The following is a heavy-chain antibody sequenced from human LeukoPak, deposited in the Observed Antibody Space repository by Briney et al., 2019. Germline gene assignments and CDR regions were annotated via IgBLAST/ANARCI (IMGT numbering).Heavy chain of an antibody. CDR1: GVSISSYH. D-gene: IGHD3-22*01. V-gene: IGHV4-4*07. CDR2: VHTSGTT. Sequence: SETLSLTCIVSGVSISSYHWSWIRQPAGKGLKWLGRVHTSGTTNYNPSLESRVTMSVDTSKNQFSLYLSSVTAADTAVYYCARDGYYDSSGYSYFDYWGQGALVTVSA. J-gene: IGHJ4*02. CDR3: ARDGYYDSSGYSYFDY.